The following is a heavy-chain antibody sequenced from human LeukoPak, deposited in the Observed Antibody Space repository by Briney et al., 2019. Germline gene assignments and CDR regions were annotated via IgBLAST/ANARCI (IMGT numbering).Heavy chain of an antibody. CDR1: GFTFSSYG. J-gene: IGHJ4*02. CDR2: IWYDGSNK. CDR3: ARDGDAYSSGWL. Sequence: GGSLRLSCAASGFTFSSYGMHWVRQAPGKGLEWVAVIWYDGSNKYYADSVKGRFTISRDNSKNTLYLQMNSLRGEDTAVYYCARDGDAYSSGWLWGQGTVVTVSS. V-gene: IGHV3-33*01. D-gene: IGHD6-19*01.